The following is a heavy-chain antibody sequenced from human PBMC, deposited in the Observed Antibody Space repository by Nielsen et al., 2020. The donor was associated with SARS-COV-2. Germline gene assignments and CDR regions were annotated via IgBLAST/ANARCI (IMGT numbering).Heavy chain of an antibody. CDR2: IQVGSGNT. CDR3: VIVTAALAFDP. Sequence: ASVKVSCKASGHTSTNFHIHWVRQAPGQSLEWMGWIQVGSGNTKYSPKFQGRVTFTSDTSATTALMELSSLKSEDTAVYFCVIVTAALAFDPWGQGSLVTVSS. V-gene: IGHV1-3*01. D-gene: IGHD3-16*02. J-gene: IGHJ5*02. CDR1: GHTSTNFH.